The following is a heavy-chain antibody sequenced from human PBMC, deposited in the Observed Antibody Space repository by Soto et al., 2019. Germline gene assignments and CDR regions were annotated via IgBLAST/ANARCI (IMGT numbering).Heavy chain of an antibody. J-gene: IGHJ4*02. D-gene: IGHD6-13*01. CDR1: GFTFSSYG. CDR2: VSYDGTNK. Sequence: QVQLVESGGGVVQPGRSLRLSCAASGFTFSSYGMHWVRQAPGKGLEWVAVVSYDGTNKYYADSVKGRFTISRDNSKNXLYLQMNSLRAEDTAVYYCAKAIGSSSWYWSATLDYWGQGTLVTVSS. V-gene: IGHV3-30*18. CDR3: AKAIGSSSWYWSATLDY.